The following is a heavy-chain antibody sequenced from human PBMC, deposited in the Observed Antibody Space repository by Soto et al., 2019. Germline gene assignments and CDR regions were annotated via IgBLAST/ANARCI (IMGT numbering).Heavy chain of an antibody. CDR1: GYTFTGYY. V-gene: IGHV1-2*04. J-gene: IGHJ3*02. CDR3: ATSSRITMVRGVGSEAPPSDAFDI. Sequence: ASVKVSCKASGYTFTGYYMHWVRQAPGQGLEWMGWINPNSGGTNYAQKFQGWVTMTRDTSISTAYMELSRLRSDDTAVYYCATSSRITMVRGVGSEAPPSDAFDIWGQGTMVTVSS. CDR2: INPNSGGT. D-gene: IGHD3-10*01.